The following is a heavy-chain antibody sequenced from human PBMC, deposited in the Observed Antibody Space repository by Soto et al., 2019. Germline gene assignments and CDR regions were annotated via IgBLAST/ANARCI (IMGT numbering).Heavy chain of an antibody. CDR1: GDSISSSKW. V-gene: IGHV4-4*02. CDR2: IYHSGST. D-gene: IGHD6-25*01. CDR3: AGGERQQRRDY. J-gene: IGHJ4*02. Sequence: SETLSLTCAVSGDSISSSKWWSWVRQPPGKGLEWIGEIYHSGSTNYNPSLKSRVIISVDKSKNQFSLKLSSVTDADTAVYYWAGGERQQRRDYWGQGTLVPVSS.